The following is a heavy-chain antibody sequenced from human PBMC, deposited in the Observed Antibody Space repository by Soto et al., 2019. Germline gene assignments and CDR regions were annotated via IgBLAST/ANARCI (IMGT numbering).Heavy chain of an antibody. CDR2: IYHSGST. Sequence: PSETLSLTCAVFGYSISSGYYWGWIRQPPGKGLEWIGTIYHSGSTYYNPSLKRRFTISVDTSKNQFSLKVSSVTAADTAMYYCARLLGESGWTGGNWFDTWGQGTLVTSPQ. CDR1: GYSISSGYY. J-gene: IGHJ5*02. D-gene: IGHD6-19*01. V-gene: IGHV4-38-2*01. CDR3: ARLLGESGWTGGNWFDT.